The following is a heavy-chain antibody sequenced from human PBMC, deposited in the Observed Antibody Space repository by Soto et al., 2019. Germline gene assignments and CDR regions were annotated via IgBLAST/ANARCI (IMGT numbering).Heavy chain of an antibody. CDR1: GFTFSGSA. D-gene: IGHD5-18*01. J-gene: IGHJ6*03. V-gene: IGHV3-73*01. CDR3: AGGGYRAVAYRCCMDV. CDR2: TRSNGNTYAT. Sequence: PGGSLRLSCEASGFTFSGSAIHWVRQASGKGLEWVGRTRSNGNTYATEYAASVKGRFTISRDDSKNTAYLQMNSLNTEDTAVYYCAGGGYRAVAYRCCMDVWGRGTTVTVSS.